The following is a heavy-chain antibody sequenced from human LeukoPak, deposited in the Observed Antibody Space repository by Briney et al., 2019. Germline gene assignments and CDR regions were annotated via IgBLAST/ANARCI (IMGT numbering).Heavy chain of an antibody. J-gene: IGHJ2*01. V-gene: IGHV3-33*01. Sequence: GGSLRLSCAASGFTFSSYGMHWVRQAPGKGLEWVAVIGYDGRNKYYADSVKGRFIISRDNSKNTLYLQMNILRAEDTAVYYCARDMEQWLVQDWYFDLWGRGTLVTVSS. D-gene: IGHD6-19*01. CDR1: GFTFSSYG. CDR3: ARDMEQWLVQDWYFDL. CDR2: IGYDGRNK.